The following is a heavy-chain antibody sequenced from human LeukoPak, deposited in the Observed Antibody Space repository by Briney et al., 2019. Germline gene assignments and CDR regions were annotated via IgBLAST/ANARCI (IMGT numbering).Heavy chain of an antibody. D-gene: IGHD6-6*01. Sequence: GGSLRLSCAASGFNFSSYAMSWVRQAPGKGLEWVSAISGSGGSTYYADSVKGRFTISRDNSKNTLYLQMNSLRAADTAVYYCATTGVSGTWGYYFYMDVWGKGTTVTVSS. CDR2: ISGSGGST. CDR3: ATTGVSGTWGYYFYMDV. V-gene: IGHV3-23*01. CDR1: GFNFSSYA. J-gene: IGHJ6*03.